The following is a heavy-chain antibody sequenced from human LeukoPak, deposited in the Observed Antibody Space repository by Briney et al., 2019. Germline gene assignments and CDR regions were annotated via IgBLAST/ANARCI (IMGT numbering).Heavy chain of an antibody. J-gene: IGHJ6*02. D-gene: IGHD2-15*01. V-gene: IGHV3-30*18. Sequence: GGSLRLSCAASGFTFSSYGMHWVRQAPGKGLEWVAVISYDGSNKYYADSVEGRFTISRDNSKNTLYLQMNSLRAEDTAVYYCAKVLGGAAYYYYYYGMDVWGQGTTVTVSS. CDR1: GFTFSSYG. CDR3: AKVLGGAAYYYYYYGMDV. CDR2: ISYDGSNK.